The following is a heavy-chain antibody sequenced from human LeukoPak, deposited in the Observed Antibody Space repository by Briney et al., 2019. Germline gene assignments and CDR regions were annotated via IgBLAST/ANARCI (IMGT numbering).Heavy chain of an antibody. CDR2: MNPNSGNT. Sequence: GASVKVSCKASGYTFSSDDINWVRQATGQGLEWMGWMNPNSGNTGYVQKFQGRVTMTRNTSMSTAYMELSSLRSDDTAVYYCARAKTKVVVATVYYYYGMDVWGQGTTVTVSS. D-gene: IGHD2-15*01. CDR3: ARAKTKVVVATVYYYYGMDV. CDR1: GYTFSSDD. V-gene: IGHV1-8*01. J-gene: IGHJ6*02.